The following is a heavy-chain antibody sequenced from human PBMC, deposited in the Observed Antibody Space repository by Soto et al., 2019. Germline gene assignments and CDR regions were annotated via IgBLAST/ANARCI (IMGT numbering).Heavy chain of an antibody. CDR1: GGSISSNY. D-gene: IGHD3-10*01. V-gene: IGHV4-59*01. J-gene: IGHJ3*02. CDR2: IYYSGST. Sequence: QVQLQESGPGLVKPSETLSLTCTVSGGSISSNYWSWIRQPPGKGLEWIGYIYYSGSTDYNPSLKGPVTISLVTSKNQFSLELSSVTAADTAVYYCAREVCGDPSMVLDAFDIWGQGTMVTVSS. CDR3: AREVCGDPSMVLDAFDI.